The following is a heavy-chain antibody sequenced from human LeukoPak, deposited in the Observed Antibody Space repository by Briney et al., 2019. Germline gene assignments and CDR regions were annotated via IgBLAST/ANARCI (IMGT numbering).Heavy chain of an antibody. J-gene: IGHJ6*02. CDR2: INPNSGGT. Sequence: ASVTVSCKASGYTFTGYYMHWVRQAPGQGLEWMGWINPNSGGTNYAQKFQGWVTMTRDTSISTAYMELSRLRSDDTAVYYCARARCSSTSCYFPYYYYGMDVWGQGTTVTVSS. D-gene: IGHD2-2*01. CDR3: ARARCSSTSCYFPYYYYGMDV. CDR1: GYTFTGYY. V-gene: IGHV1-2*04.